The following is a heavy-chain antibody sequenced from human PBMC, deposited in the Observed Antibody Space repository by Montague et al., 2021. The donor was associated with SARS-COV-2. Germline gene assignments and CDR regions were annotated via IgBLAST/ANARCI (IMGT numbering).Heavy chain of an antibody. CDR3: ARELQYNWFDP. D-gene: IGHD2-21*02. Sequence: SETLSLTCTVSGDSISTSQYYWGWIRQPPGKGLEWIGTIYYSGSTYYNPSLKSRVTISEDTSKNQFSLNLSSVTAADTAMYYCARELQYNWFDPWGQGTLVTVSS. CDR1: GDSISTSQYY. V-gene: IGHV4-39*07. CDR2: IYYSGST. J-gene: IGHJ5*02.